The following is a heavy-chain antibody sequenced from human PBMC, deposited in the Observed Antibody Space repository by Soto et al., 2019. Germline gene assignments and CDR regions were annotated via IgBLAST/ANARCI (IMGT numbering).Heavy chain of an antibody. CDR3: ARLDAHCTNGVCFQNGFEP. J-gene: IGHJ5*02. CDR2: IYHSGST. D-gene: IGHD2-8*01. V-gene: IGHV4-30-2*01. Sequence: NPSETLSLTCAFSVVSISSGGYSCSWMRQPPGKGLEWIGYIYHSGSTYYNPSLKSRVTISVDRSKNQFSLKLSSVTAADTAVYYCARLDAHCTNGVCFQNGFEPWGQGTLVTVSS. CDR1: VVSISSGGYS.